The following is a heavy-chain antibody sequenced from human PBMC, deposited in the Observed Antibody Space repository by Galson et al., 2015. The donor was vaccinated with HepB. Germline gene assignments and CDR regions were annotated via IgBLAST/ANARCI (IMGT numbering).Heavy chain of an antibody. D-gene: IGHD6-19*01. Sequence: SVKVSCKASGYTFTSYGISWVRQAPGQGLEWMGWISAYNGNTNYAQKLQGRVTMTTDTSTSTAYMELRSLRSDDTAVYYCARVSPIGSGWYREAFDIWGQGTMVTVSS. CDR2: ISAYNGNT. CDR1: GYTFTSYG. V-gene: IGHV1-18*01. J-gene: IGHJ3*02. CDR3: ARVSPIGSGWYREAFDI.